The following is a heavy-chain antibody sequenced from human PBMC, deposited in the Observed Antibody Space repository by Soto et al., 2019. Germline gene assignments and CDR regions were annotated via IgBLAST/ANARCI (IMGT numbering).Heavy chain of an antibody. CDR1: GYTFTSYG. Sequence: QVQLVQSGAEVKKPGASVKVSCKASGYTFTSYGLSWVRQAPGEGIEWMGWISAYNSDTNYAQKFQGRVTVTTDTSTSTAYMELRSLRFNDTAVYYCARVGSYFFGFDYWGQGTLITVSS. V-gene: IGHV1-18*01. J-gene: IGHJ4*02. CDR3: ARVGSYFFGFDY. D-gene: IGHD1-26*01. CDR2: ISAYNSDT.